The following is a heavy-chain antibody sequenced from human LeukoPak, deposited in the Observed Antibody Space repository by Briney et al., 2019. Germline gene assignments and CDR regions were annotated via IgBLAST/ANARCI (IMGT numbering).Heavy chain of an antibody. J-gene: IGHJ4*02. D-gene: IGHD2-2*01. CDR1: GGSFSGYY. CDR3: ARRPPRLFGSTSLDY. V-gene: IGHV4-34*01. Sequence: SGTLSLTCAVYGGSFSGYYWSWIRQPPGKGLEWIGEINHSGSTNYNPSLKSRVTISVDTSKNQFSLKLSSVTAADTAVYYCARRPPRLFGSTSLDYWGQGTLVTVSS. CDR2: INHSGST.